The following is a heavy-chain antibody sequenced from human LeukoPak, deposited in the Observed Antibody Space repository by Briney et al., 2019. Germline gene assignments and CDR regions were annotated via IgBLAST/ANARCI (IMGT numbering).Heavy chain of an antibody. Sequence: SETLSLTCTVSGGSISSFFWNWIRQPPGKGLEWVGYIYYTGSTNYNPSLKSRVTISVDTSKNQLSLKLSSLTAADTAVYYCARGGCSGGSCYAGNWFDPWGQGALVTVSS. V-gene: IGHV4-59*01. CDR1: GGSISSFF. CDR3: ARGGCSGGSCYAGNWFDP. D-gene: IGHD2-15*01. J-gene: IGHJ5*02. CDR2: IYYTGST.